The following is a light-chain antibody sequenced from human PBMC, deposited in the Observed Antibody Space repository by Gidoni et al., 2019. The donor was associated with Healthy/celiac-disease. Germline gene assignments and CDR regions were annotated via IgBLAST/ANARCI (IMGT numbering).Light chain of an antibody. CDR1: QDISNY. Sequence: DIQMTQSPSSLSASVGDRVTITCQARQDISNYLTWYQQKPGQAPKLLIYDASNLETGVPSRFSGSGSGTDFTFTISSLQPEDSATYYCQQYDNLPPYTFGQGTKLEIK. V-gene: IGKV1-33*01. J-gene: IGKJ2*01. CDR3: QQYDNLPPYT. CDR2: DAS.